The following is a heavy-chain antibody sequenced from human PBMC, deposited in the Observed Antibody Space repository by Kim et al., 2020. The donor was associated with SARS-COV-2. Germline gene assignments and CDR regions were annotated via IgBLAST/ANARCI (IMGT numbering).Heavy chain of an antibody. V-gene: IGHV4-61*01. CDR3: ARAPNDFWSGYPYYFDY. J-gene: IGHJ4*02. CDR2: IYYSGNT. D-gene: IGHD3-3*01. Sequence: SETLSLTCTVSGGSVSSGSYFWSWIRQPPGKGLEWIGYIYYSGNTNSNPSLKSRVTMSVDTSKNQFSLKLRSVTAADTAVYYCARAPNDFWSGYPYYFDYWGQGSLVTVSS. CDR1: GGSVSSGSYF.